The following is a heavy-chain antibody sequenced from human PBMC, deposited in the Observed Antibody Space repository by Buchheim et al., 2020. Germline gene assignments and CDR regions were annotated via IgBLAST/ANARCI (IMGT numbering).Heavy chain of an antibody. CDR3: AKATGTMVNWFDP. CDR1: GFTFSSYV. J-gene: IGHJ5*02. CDR2: ISYDGSNK. Sequence: QVQLVESGGGVVQPGRSLRLSCAASGFTFSSYVMHWVRQAPGKGLEWVAVISYDGSNKYYADSVKGRFTISRDNSKNTLYLQMNSLRAEDTAVYYCAKATGTMVNWFDPWGQGTL. D-gene: IGHD1-1*01. V-gene: IGHV3-30*18.